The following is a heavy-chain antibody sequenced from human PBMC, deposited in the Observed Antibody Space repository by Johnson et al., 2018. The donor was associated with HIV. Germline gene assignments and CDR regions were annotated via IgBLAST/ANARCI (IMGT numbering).Heavy chain of an antibody. Sequence: VQLVESGGGLVQPGGSLRLSCAASGFTVSSNYMSWVRQAPGKGLEWVSVIYSGGSTYYADPVKGRVTISRDNSKNTLYLQMNSLRAEDTAVYYCATSVEQWLVWNAFDIWGQGTMVTVSS. CDR1: GFTVSSNY. D-gene: IGHD6-19*01. V-gene: IGHV3-66*01. CDR3: ATSVEQWLVWNAFDI. J-gene: IGHJ3*02. CDR2: IYSGGST.